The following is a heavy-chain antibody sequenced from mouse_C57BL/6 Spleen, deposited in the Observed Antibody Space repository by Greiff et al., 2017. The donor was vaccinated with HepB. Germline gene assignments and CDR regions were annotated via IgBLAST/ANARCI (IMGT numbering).Heavy chain of an antibody. CDR1: GYSITSGYY. CDR3: ARVDYEDYAMDY. CDR2: ISYDGSN. V-gene: IGHV3-6*01. D-gene: IGHD1-1*01. Sequence: ESGPGLVKPSQSLSLTCSVTGYSITSGYYWNWIRQFPGNKLEWMGYISYDGSNNYNPSLKNRISITRDTSKTQFFLKLNSVTTEDTATYYCARVDYEDYAMDYWGQGTSVTVSS. J-gene: IGHJ4*01.